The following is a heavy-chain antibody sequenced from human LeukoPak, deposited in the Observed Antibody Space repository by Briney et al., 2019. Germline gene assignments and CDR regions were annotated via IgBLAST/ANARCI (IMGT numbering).Heavy chain of an antibody. CDR1: GGSISSSSYY. Sequence: SETLSLTCTVSGGSISSSSYYWGWIRQPPGKGLEWTGHIYYRGSTFYNPSLRGRVTISVDTSKNHFSVKLTSVTTAGTAVYYCARLYGNFQNYYDYWGQGTLVTVSS. CDR2: IYYRGST. V-gene: IGHV4-39*07. CDR3: ARLYGNFQNYYDY. D-gene: IGHD1-7*01. J-gene: IGHJ4*02.